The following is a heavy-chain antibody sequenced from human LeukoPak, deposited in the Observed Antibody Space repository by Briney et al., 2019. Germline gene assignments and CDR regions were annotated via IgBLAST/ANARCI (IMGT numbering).Heavy chain of an antibody. CDR1: GFTFSSYW. CDR3: ARAVTYFYGSVTYDWCDP. CDR2: IKSDGST. J-gene: IGHJ5*02. Sequence: GSLSLSCAASGFTFSSYWMHWVRQLPGKGLVWVSRIKSDGSTIYADSVKGRFAISRDNAKNTVYLQMNSLRAEDTAMYYCARAVTYFYGSVTYDWCDPLGQGTLVTVSS. D-gene: IGHD3-10*01. V-gene: IGHV3-74*01.